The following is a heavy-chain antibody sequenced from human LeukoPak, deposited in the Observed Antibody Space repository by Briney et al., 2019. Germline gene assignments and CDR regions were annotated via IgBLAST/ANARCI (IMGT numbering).Heavy chain of an antibody. J-gene: IGHJ5*02. CDR3: ARDRRDGYNYWFDP. CDR1: GYTFTGYY. D-gene: IGHD5-24*01. CDR2: INPNSGGT. V-gene: IGHV1-2*02. Sequence: ASVKVSCKASGYTFTGYYMHWVRQAPGQGLEWMGWINPNSGGTNYAQKFQGRVTMTRDTSISTAYTELSRLRSDDTAVYYCARDRRDGYNYWFDPWGQGTLVTVSS.